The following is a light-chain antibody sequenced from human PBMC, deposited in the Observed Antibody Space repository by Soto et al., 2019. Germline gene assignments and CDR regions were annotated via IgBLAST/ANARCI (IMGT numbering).Light chain of an antibody. V-gene: IGKV3-11*01. CDR1: QSVSSTS. CDR3: QQRSNWPPGLT. J-gene: IGKJ4*01. CDR2: DAS. Sequence: DIVLTQSPGTLSLSPGERATLSCRASQSVSSTSLAWYQQKPGQAPRLLIYDASNRATGIPARFSGSGSGTDFTLTISSLEPEDFAVYYCQQRSNWPPGLTFGGGTKVEIK.